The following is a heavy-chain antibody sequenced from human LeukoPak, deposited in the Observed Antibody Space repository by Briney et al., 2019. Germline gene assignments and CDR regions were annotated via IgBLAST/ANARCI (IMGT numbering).Heavy chain of an antibody. CDR1: GGSFSGYS. D-gene: IGHD6-13*01. CDR3: ARGIGYSSNWFDP. J-gene: IGHJ5*02. V-gene: IGHV4-34*01. CDR2: INHSGST. Sequence: SSETLSLTCAVYGGSFSGYSWTWIRQPPGKGLEWIGEINHSGSTNYNPSLKSRVTISVDTSKNQFSLKLSSVTAADTAVYYCARGIGYSSNWFDPWGQGTLVTVSS.